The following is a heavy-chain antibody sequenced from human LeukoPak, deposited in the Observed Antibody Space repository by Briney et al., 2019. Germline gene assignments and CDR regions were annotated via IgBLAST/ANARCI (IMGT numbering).Heavy chain of an antibody. D-gene: IGHD3-10*01. CDR1: GYTFTGYY. J-gene: IGHJ4*02. V-gene: IGHV1-2*02. CDR3: ARGYGSGSLRFGY. CDR2: INPNSGGT. Sequence: AASVKVSCKASGYTFTGYYMHWVRQAPGQGLEWMGWINPNSGGTNYAQKFQGRVTMTRDTSIITAYMELSRLRSDDTAVYYCARGYGSGSLRFGYWGQGTLVTVSS.